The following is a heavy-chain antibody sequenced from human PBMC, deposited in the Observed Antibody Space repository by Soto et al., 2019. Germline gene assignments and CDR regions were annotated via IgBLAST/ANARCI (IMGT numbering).Heavy chain of an antibody. CDR3: AGRPRTTGTNAHFDC. V-gene: IGHV3-48*01. CDR1: GFTFSSYS. CDR2: ISSSSSTI. J-gene: IGHJ4*02. D-gene: IGHD1-1*01. Sequence: EVQLVESGGGLVQPGGSLRLSCAASGFTFSSYSMNWVRQAPGKGLEWVSYISSSSSTIYYADSVKGRFTISRDNAKNSPYLQMNSLRAEDAAVYYCAGRPRTTGTNAHFDCWGQGTLVTVSS.